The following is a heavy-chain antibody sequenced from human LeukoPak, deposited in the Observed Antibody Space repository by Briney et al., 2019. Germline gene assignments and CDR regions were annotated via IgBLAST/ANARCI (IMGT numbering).Heavy chain of an antibody. CDR3: ARLRSEDDSTVDC. CDR2: ISDSGNTI. Sequence: GGSLRLSCAASGFTFSSYEMNWVRQAPGKGLEWVSYISDSGNTIHHATSVKGRFTISRDNAKNSLYLQMNSLRAEDTAVYYCARLRSEDDSTVDCWGQGTLVTVSS. V-gene: IGHV3-48*03. J-gene: IGHJ4*02. D-gene: IGHD2-15*01. CDR1: GFTFSSYE.